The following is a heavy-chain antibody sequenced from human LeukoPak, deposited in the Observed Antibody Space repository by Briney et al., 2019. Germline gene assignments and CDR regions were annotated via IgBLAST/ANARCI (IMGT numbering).Heavy chain of an antibody. CDR2: INHSGST. D-gene: IGHD5-12*01. J-gene: IGHJ4*02. Sequence: PSETLSLTCAVYGGSFSGYYWSWIRQPPGKGLEWIGEINHSGSTNYNPSLKSRVTISVDTSKNQFSLKLSSVTAADTAVYYCARWQRSGYDYEKGFDYWGQGTLVTVSS. CDR3: ARWQRSGYDYEKGFDY. CDR1: GGSFSGYY. V-gene: IGHV4-34*01.